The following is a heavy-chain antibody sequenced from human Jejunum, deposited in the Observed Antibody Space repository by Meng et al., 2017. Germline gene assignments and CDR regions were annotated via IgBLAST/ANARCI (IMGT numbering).Heavy chain of an antibody. D-gene: IGHD6-19*01. CDR2: IYYSGTA. CDR1: GSSINNFY. V-gene: IGHV4-59*01. J-gene: IGHJ6*02. Sequence: SETLSLTCTLSGSSINNFYWSWIRQSPGKGLEWIGNIYYSGTANYNPSLKSRFTISVDTSKNQFTLKLNSVTAADTAVYYCARDRRPSEWLGLGDWGQGRTVNVAS. CDR3: ARDRRPSEWLGLGD.